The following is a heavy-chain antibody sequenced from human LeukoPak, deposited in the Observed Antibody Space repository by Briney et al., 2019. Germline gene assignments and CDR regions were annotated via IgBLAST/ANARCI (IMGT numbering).Heavy chain of an antibody. V-gene: IGHV1-2*06. CDR1: GYTFTGYY. CDR3: ARDLWDYYDSSGYYSIDY. Sequence: ASVTVSCKASGYTFTGYYMHWVRQAPGQGLEWMGRINPNSGGTNYAQKFQGRVTMTRDTSISTAYMELSRLRSDDTAVYYCARDLWDYYDSSGYYSIDYWGQGTLVTVSS. CDR2: INPNSGGT. D-gene: IGHD3-22*01. J-gene: IGHJ4*02.